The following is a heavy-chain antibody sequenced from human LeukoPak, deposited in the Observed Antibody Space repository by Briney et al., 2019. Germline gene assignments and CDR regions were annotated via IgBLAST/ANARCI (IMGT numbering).Heavy chain of an antibody. CDR2: INHSGST. J-gene: IGHJ4*02. CDR1: GGSLNNYTYY. D-gene: IGHD3-16*02. CDR3: ARGGFYDYVWGSYRYFDY. V-gene: IGHV4-34*01. Sequence: SETLSLTCTASGGSLNNYTYYWSWIRQPPGKGLEWIGEINHSGSTNYNPSLKSRVTISVDTSKNQFSLKLSSVTAADTAVYYCARGGFYDYVWGSYRYFDYWGQGTLVTVSS.